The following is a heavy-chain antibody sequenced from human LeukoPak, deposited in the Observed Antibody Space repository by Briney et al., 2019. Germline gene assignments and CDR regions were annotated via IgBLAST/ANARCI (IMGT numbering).Heavy chain of an antibody. Sequence: SGGSLRLSCTASGFTFGDYAMSWVRRAPGKGLERVSAISGSGGSTYYADSVKGRFTISRDNSKNTLYLQMNSLRAEDTAVYYCAKDGGDRYSGYVSTGSFDYWGQGTLVTVSS. CDR2: ISGSGGST. D-gene: IGHD5-12*01. CDR3: AKDGGDRYSGYVSTGSFDY. J-gene: IGHJ4*02. CDR1: GFTFGDYA. V-gene: IGHV3-23*01.